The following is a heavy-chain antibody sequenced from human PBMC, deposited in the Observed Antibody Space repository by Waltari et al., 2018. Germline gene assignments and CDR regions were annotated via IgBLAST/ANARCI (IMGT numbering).Heavy chain of an antibody. CDR3: ARTFRYFDWLMLAADY. CDR2: MNPNSGKT. J-gene: IGHJ4*02. Sequence: QVQLVQSGAEVKKPGASVKVSCKASGYTFTSYDINWVRQATGQGLEWMGWMNPNSGKTGYAQKFQGRVTMTRNTSISTAYMELSSLRSEDTAVYYCARTFRYFDWLMLAADYWGQGTLVTVSS. CDR1: GYTFTSYD. V-gene: IGHV1-8*02. D-gene: IGHD3-9*01.